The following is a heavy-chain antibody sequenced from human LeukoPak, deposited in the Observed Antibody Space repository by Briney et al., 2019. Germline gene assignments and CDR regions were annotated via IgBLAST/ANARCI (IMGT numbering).Heavy chain of an antibody. Sequence: GESLKISCKGSGYSFTSYWIGWVRQMPGKGLEWMGIIYPGDSDTRYSPSFQGQVTISADKSISTAYLQWSSLKASDTAMYYCARHSPPVEDYDILTERAIDYWGQGTLVTVSS. CDR3: ARHSPPVEDYDILTERAIDY. CDR2: IYPGDSDT. D-gene: IGHD3-9*01. CDR1: GYSFTSYW. J-gene: IGHJ4*02. V-gene: IGHV5-51*01.